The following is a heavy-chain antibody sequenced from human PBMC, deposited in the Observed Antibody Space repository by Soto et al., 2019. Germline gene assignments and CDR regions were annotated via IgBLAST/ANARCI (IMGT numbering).Heavy chain of an antibody. D-gene: IGHD3-22*01. Sequence: SVKVSCKASGGTFSSYAISWVRQAPGQGLEWMGGIIPIFGTANYAQKFQGRVTITADESTSTAYMELSSLRPEDTAVYYCARVHDSSGYPEHSPYYYGMDVWGQGTTVTVSS. CDR2: IIPIFGTA. V-gene: IGHV1-69*13. CDR3: ARVHDSSGYPEHSPYYYGMDV. J-gene: IGHJ6*02. CDR1: GGTFSSYA.